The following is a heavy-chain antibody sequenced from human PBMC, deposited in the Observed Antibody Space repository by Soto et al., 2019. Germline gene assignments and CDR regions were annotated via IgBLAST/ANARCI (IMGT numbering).Heavy chain of an antibody. CDR3: ARLGSGTYRHKDWFDP. D-gene: IGHD3-16*01. Sequence: EVQLVQSGAEVKKPGESLTISCKGSGYRFTDYWIGWVRQMPGKGLDLFGIIYPTDSDTISSPSFQGQVTISADKSINTAYLQWSSLKASDTAIYYCARLGSGTYRHKDWFDPWGQGTQVTVSS. CDR2: IYPTDSDT. CDR1: GYRFTDYW. V-gene: IGHV5-51*03. J-gene: IGHJ5*02.